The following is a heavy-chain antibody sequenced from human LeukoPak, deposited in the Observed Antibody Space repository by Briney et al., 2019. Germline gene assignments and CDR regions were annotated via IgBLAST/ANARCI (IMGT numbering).Heavy chain of an antibody. CDR3: ARASDDSSGYYSHYYYYGMDV. CDR1: GFTFSSYS. V-gene: IGHV3-21*01. CDR2: ISSSSSYI. D-gene: IGHD3-22*01. Sequence: PGGSLRLSCAASGFTFSSYSMNWVRQAPGQGLEWVSSISSSSSYIYYADSVKGRFTISRDKAKNSLYLQMNSLRAEDTAVYYCARASDDSSGYYSHYYYYGMDVWGQGTTVTVSS. J-gene: IGHJ6*02.